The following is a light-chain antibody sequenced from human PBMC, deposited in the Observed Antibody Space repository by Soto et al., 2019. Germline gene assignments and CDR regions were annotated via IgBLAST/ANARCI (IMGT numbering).Light chain of an antibody. CDR2: DVS. CDR1: SSDVGGYNY. CDR3: SSYTSSSTLRV. Sequence: QSALTQPASVSGSPGQSITISCTGTSSDVGGYNYVSWYQQHPGKAPKLMIYDVSNRPSGVSNRFSGSNSGNTASLTISRLQAEDEADYYCSSYTSSSTLRVFGTGTKVTVL. J-gene: IGLJ1*01. V-gene: IGLV2-14*01.